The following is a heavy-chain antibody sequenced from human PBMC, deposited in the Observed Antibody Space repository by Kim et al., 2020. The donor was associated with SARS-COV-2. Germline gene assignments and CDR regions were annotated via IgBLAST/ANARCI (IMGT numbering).Heavy chain of an antibody. CDR1: GYTFTSYG. D-gene: IGHD3-22*01. CDR2: ISAYNGNT. Sequence: ASVKVSCKASGYTFTSYGISWVRQAPGQGLEWMGWISAYNGNTNYAQKLQGRVTMTTDTSTSTAYMELRSLRSDDTAVYYCARTAERDYYDSSGYWGQGTLVAVSS. J-gene: IGHJ4*02. V-gene: IGHV1-18*01. CDR3: ARTAERDYYDSSGY.